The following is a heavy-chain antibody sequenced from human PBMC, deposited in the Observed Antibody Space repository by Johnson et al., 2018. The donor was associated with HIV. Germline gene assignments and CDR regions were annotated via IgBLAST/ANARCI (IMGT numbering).Heavy chain of an antibody. D-gene: IGHD2-21*01. CDR2: ISYDGNNK. CDR3: ARKVDSSGFWWGGAFDI. Sequence: QVQLVESGGGVVQPGRSLRLSCAASGFTFSSYAMHWVRQAPGKGLEWVAVISYDGNNKYYADSVQGRFTISRDNSKNTLYLQVNSLRPEDTVVYFCARKVDSSGFWWGGAFDIWGQGTMVTVSS. CDR1: GFTFSSYA. J-gene: IGHJ3*02. V-gene: IGHV3-30*04.